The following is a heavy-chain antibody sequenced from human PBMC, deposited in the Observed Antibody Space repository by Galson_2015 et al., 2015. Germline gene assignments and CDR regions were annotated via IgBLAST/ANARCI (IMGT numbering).Heavy chain of an antibody. CDR1: GFTFSSYA. J-gene: IGHJ4*02. D-gene: IGHD3-22*01. V-gene: IGHV3-30-3*01. CDR2: ISYDGSNK. CDR3: ARDRYYDSSGLTLGYFDY. Sequence: SLRLSCAASGFTFSSYATHWVRQAPGKGLEWVAVISYDGSNKYYADSVKGRFTISRDNSKNTLYLQMNSLRAEDTAVYYCARDRYYDSSGLTLGYFDYWGQGTLVTVSS.